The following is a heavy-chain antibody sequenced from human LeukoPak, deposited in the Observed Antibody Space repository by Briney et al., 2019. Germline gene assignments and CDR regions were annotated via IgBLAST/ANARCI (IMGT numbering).Heavy chain of an antibody. CDR2: IYYSGST. D-gene: IGHD3-9*01. CDR3: ARVDYDILTGKRPIDY. V-gene: IGHV4-59*01. Sequence: PSETLSLTCTVSGGSIRSYYWSWIRQPPGKGLEWIGYIYYSGSTKYNPSLKSRVTISVDTSKNQFSLKLSSVTAADTAVYYCARVDYDILTGKRPIDYRGQGTLVTVSS. J-gene: IGHJ4*02. CDR1: GGSIRSYY.